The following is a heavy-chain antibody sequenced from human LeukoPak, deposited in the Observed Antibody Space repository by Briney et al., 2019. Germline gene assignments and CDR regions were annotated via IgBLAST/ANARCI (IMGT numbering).Heavy chain of an antibody. CDR3: ARGYCSSTSCYLGYYYYGMDV. Sequence: GASVKVSCKASGYTFTGYYMHWVRQAPGQGLEWMGWMNPNSGNTGYAQKFQGRVTMTRNTSISTAYMELSSLRSEDTAVYYCARGYCSSTSCYLGYYYYGMDVWGQGTTVTVSS. D-gene: IGHD2-2*01. J-gene: IGHJ6*02. CDR1: GYTFTGYY. V-gene: IGHV1-8*02. CDR2: MNPNSGNT.